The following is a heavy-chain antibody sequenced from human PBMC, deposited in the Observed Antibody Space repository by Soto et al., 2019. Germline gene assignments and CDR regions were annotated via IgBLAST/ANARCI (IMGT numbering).Heavy chain of an antibody. CDR2: ISSNGDST. V-gene: IGHV3-64D*06. CDR1: GFTFSSYA. Sequence: PGGSLRLSCSASGFTFSSYAMHWVRRAPGKGLEYVSAISSNGDSTYYADSVKGRFTISRDNSKNTLYLQMSSLRAEDTAVYYCVKDRSRGPLSTATDYWGQGTLVTVSS. D-gene: IGHD2-15*01. CDR3: VKDRSRGPLSTATDY. J-gene: IGHJ4*02.